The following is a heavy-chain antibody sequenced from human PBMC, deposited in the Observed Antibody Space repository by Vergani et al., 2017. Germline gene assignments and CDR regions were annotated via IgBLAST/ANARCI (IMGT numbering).Heavy chain of an antibody. CDR3: ARARLRSRNWFDP. J-gene: IGHJ5*02. CDR2: INHSGST. D-gene: IGHD5/OR15-5a*01. Sequence: QVQLQQWGAGLLKPSETLSLTCAVYGGSFSGYYWSWIRQPPGKGLEWIGEINHSGSTNYNPSLKSRVTISVDTSKNQFSLKLSSVTAADTAVYYCARARLRSRNWFDPWGQGTLVTVSS. CDR1: GGSFSGYY. V-gene: IGHV4-34*01.